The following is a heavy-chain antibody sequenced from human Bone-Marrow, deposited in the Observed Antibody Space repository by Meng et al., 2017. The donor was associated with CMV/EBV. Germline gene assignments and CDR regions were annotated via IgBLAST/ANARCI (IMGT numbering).Heavy chain of an antibody. CDR1: GFTFSSYA. CDR3: ARGGYSSSSVETA. V-gene: IGHV3-23*01. CDR2: ISGSGGST. J-gene: IGHJ4*02. D-gene: IGHD6-6*01. Sequence: GESLKISCAASGFTFSSYAMSWVRQAPGKGLEWVSAISGSGGSTYYADSVKGRFTISRDNSKNTLYLQMNSLRAEDTAVYYCARGGYSSSSVETAWGQGTLVTVSS.